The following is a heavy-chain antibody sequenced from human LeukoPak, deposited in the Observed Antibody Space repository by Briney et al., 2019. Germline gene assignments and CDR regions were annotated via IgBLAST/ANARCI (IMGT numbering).Heavy chain of an antibody. CDR2: IYSSRYT. CDR1: NVLMSIHY. Sequence: SETLSLTCTVSNVLMSIHYWIGLPQPPGEGLEGIGLIYSSRYTNYNHSLKSRVTISVDKSKNQFSLKLSSATAADTAVYYCARNERRAQKDTYYYYFYYMDVWGKGTTVTVSS. CDR3: ARNERRAQKDTYYYYFYYMDV. V-gene: IGHV4-59*11. J-gene: IGHJ6*03. D-gene: IGHD6-25*01.